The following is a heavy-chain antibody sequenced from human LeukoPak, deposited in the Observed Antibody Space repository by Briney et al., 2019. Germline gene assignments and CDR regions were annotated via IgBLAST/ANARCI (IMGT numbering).Heavy chain of an antibody. CDR3: AKCLWSMVSIGY. CDR1: GFTFSNYA. J-gene: IGHJ4*02. Sequence: GGSLRLSCAASGFTFSNYAMNWVRQAPGKGLEWVSAISGSGGSTYYADSVKGRFTISRDNSKNTLYLQMNSLRAEDTAVYYCAKCLWSMVSIGYWGQGTLVTVSS. D-gene: IGHD5-18*01. V-gene: IGHV3-23*01. CDR2: ISGSGGST.